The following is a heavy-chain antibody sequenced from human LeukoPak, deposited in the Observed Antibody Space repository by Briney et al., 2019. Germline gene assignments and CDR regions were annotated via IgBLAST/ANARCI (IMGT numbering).Heavy chain of an antibody. CDR3: ARVWGPPRSFDI. CDR2: IYYSGST. V-gene: IGHV4-31*03. D-gene: IGHD3-16*01. CDR1: GGSISSINYY. Sequence: SETLSLTCTVSGGSISSINYYWGWIRQPPGKGLEWIGYIYYSGSTYYNPSLKSRVTISVDMSKNQFSLKLSSVTAADTAVYYCARVWGPPRSFDIWGQGTMVTVSS. J-gene: IGHJ3*02.